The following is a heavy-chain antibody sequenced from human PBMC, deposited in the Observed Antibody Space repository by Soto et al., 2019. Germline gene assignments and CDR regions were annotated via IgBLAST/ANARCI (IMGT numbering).Heavy chain of an antibody. J-gene: IGHJ6*02. CDR3: ARGALRYFDWFPHGLYYYYGMDV. CDR2: INHSGST. CDR1: GWSFSGYY. D-gene: IGHD3-9*01. V-gene: IGHV4-34*01. Sequence: SETLSLTCAVYGWSFSGYYWSWIRQPPGKGLEWIGEINHSGSTNYNPSLKSRVTISVDTSKNQFSLKLSSVTAADTAVYYCARGALRYFDWFPHGLYYYYGMDVWGQGTRVTVSS.